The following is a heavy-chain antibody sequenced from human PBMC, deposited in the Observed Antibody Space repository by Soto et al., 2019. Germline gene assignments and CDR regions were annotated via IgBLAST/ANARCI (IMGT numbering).Heavy chain of an antibody. CDR1: GFTFSSYA. V-gene: IGHV3-23*01. Sequence: PGGSLRLSCAASGFTFSSYAMSWVRQAPGKGLEWVSAISGSGGSTYYADSVKGRFTISRDNSKNTLYLQMNSLRAEDTAVYYCAKDLIPYYDYIWGTLLGYWGQGTLVTVSS. CDR2: ISGSGGST. D-gene: IGHD3-16*01. CDR3: AKDLIPYYDYIWGTLLGY. J-gene: IGHJ4*02.